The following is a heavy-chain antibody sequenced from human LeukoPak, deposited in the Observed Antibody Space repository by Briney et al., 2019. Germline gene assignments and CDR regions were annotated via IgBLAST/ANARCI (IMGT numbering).Heavy chain of an antibody. CDR2: IYYSGST. CDR3: ARHRGYCSSTSCSYNWFDP. CDR1: GVSISSYS. D-gene: IGHD2-2*03. V-gene: IGHV4-59*08. J-gene: IGHJ5*02. Sequence: SETLSLTCTVSGVSISSYSLTWIRQPPGKGLEWIGYIYYSGSTKYNPSLKSRVTMSVDTSKGRFSLKLSSVTAADTAVYYCARHRGYCSSTSCSYNWFDPWGQGTLVTVSS.